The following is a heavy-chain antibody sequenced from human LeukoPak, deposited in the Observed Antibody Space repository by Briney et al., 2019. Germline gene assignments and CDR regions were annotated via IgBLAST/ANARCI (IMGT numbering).Heavy chain of an antibody. CDR3: AKGGRFSSGWAYDY. CDR1: GFTFSNHA. CDR2: IGGSGSNT. D-gene: IGHD6-19*01. J-gene: IGHJ4*02. Sequence: GGSLRLSCAASGFTFSNHAMSWVRQAPGKGLERVSTIGGSGSNTFYADSVKGRFTISRDNSKNTLYLQMNSLRAEDSAVYYCAKGGRFSSGWAYDYWGQGMLVTVSS. V-gene: IGHV3-23*01.